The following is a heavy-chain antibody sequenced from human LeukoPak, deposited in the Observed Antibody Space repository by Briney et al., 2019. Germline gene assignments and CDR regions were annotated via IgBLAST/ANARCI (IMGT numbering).Heavy chain of an antibody. Sequence: SETLSLTCTVSGGSISSYYWSWIRQPPGKGLEWIGYIYYSGSTNYNPSLESRVTISVDTSKNQFSLKLSSVTAADTAVYYCARGGGGYYNYFDYWGQGTLVTVSS. V-gene: IGHV4-59*01. CDR1: GGSISSYY. CDR3: ARGGGGYYNYFDY. D-gene: IGHD3-10*01. CDR2: IYYSGST. J-gene: IGHJ4*02.